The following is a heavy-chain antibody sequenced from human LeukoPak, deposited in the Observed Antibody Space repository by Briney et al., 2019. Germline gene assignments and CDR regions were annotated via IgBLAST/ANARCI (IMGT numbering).Heavy chain of an antibody. CDR1: GFTFSSYS. J-gene: IGHJ3*02. Sequence: GGSLRLSCAASGFTFSSYSMNWVRQAPGKGLEWVSYISSSSSTIYYADSVKGRFTISRDNAKNSLYLQINSLRAEDTAVYYCAREANDAFDIWGQGTMVTVSS. CDR3: AREANDAFDI. CDR2: ISSSSSTI. V-gene: IGHV3-48*01.